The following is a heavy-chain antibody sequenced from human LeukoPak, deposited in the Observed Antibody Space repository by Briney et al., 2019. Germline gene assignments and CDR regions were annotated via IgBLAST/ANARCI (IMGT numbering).Heavy chain of an antibody. CDR2: IKQDGSEK. V-gene: IGHV3-7*04. CDR3: ARDRTGGGWHKDY. Sequence: GGSLRLSCAASGFTFSSYWMSWVRQAPGKGLEWVANIKQDGSEKYYVDSVKGRFTISRDNAKNSLYLQMNSLRAEDTAVYYCARDRTGGGWHKDYWGQGTLVTVSS. D-gene: IGHD6-19*01. J-gene: IGHJ4*02. CDR1: GFTFSSYW.